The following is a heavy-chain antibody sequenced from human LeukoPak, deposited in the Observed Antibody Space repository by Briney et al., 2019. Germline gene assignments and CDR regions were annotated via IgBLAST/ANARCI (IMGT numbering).Heavy chain of an antibody. CDR3: ARDHCSGGSCYGSSGFYYYYYGMDV. V-gene: IGHV3-53*01. D-gene: IGHD2-15*01. J-gene: IGHJ6*02. Sequence: GGSLRLSCAASGFTFSSYNMSWVRQAPGKGLEWVSVIYSGGSTYYADSVKGRFTISRDNSKNTLYLQMNSLRAEDTAVYYCARDHCSGGSCYGSSGFYYYYYGMDVWGQGTTVTVSS. CDR1: GFTFSSYN. CDR2: IYSGGST.